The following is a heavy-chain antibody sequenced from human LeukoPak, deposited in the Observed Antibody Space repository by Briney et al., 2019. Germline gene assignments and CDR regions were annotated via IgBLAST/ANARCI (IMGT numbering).Heavy chain of an antibody. CDR2: TNPNSGGT. D-gene: IGHD3-22*01. CDR3: ARIQADYDSSGYSPYGMDV. V-gene: IGHV1-2*06. Sequence: ASVKVSCKASGYTFTGYYMHWVRQAPGQGLEWMGRTNPNSGGTNYAQKFQGRVTMTRDTSISTAYMELSRLRSDDTAVYYCARIQADYDSSGYSPYGMDVWGQGTTVTVSS. CDR1: GYTFTGYY. J-gene: IGHJ6*02.